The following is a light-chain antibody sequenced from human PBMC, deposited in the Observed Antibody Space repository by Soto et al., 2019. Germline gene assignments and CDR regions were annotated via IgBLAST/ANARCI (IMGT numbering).Light chain of an antibody. CDR3: SSYTRSSTVV. CDR1: SSDIGGYNY. J-gene: IGLJ2*01. CDR2: DVS. V-gene: IGLV2-14*03. Sequence: QSALTQPASVSGSPGQSITISCTGTSSDIGGYNYVSWYQQHPGKGPKLMIYDVSSRPSGVSHRFSGSKSGDTASLTISGLQAEDEADYYCSSYTRSSTVVFGGGTKLTVL.